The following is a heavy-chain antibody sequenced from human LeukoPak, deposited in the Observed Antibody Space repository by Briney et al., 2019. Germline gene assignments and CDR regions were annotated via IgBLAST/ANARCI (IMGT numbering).Heavy chain of an antibody. D-gene: IGHD3-10*01. CDR2: MNPNIGNT. Sequence: ASVKVSCKASGYTFTSYDINWVRQATGQGLEWMGWMNPNIGNTGYAQKFQGGVTMTRNTSISTAYMELSSLRSEDTAVYYCARVDYSGSGSYYGNWFDPWGQGTLVTVSS. CDR3: ARVDYSGSGSYYGNWFDP. V-gene: IGHV1-8*01. J-gene: IGHJ5*02. CDR1: GYTFTSYD.